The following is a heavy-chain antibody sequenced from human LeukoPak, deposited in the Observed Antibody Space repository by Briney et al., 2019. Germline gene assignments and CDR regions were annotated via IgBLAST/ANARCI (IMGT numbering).Heavy chain of an antibody. CDR2: IYYSGST. V-gene: IGHV4-59*12. CDR3: ARDSRDYYYGMDV. J-gene: IGHJ6*02. Sequence: IGYIYYSGSTNYNPSLKSRVTISVDTSKNQFSLKLSSVTAADTAVYYCARDSRDYYYGMDVWGQGTTVTVSS.